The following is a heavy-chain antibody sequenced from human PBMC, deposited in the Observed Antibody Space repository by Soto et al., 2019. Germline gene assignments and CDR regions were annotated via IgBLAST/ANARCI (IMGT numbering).Heavy chain of an antibody. CDR2: INGDYGNT. CDR1: GYTFYSHS. J-gene: IGHJ6*02. CDR3: XXXXXXXXXYGMDV. V-gene: IGHV1-18*01. Sequence: QAQLVQSGAEVKKPGASVKVSCKASGYTFYSHSISWXXXXXXXXXXWMGRINGDYGNTQYAQKFRGRVTMTTDTXXXXXXXXXXXXXXXXXXXXXXXXXXXXXXXYGMDVWGQGTTVTVSS.